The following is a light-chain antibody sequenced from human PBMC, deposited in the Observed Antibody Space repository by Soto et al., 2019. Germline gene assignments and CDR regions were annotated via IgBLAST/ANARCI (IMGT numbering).Light chain of an antibody. CDR1: SSDVGGYNY. CDR2: EVS. CDR3: CSYAGNGAWV. Sequence: QSALTQPASVSGSPGQSITISCTGTSSDVGGYNYVSWYQQHPGKAPKLMIYEVSNRPSGVSNRFSGSKSGNTASLTISGLQAEDEADYYCCSYAGNGAWVFGGGTKLTVL. V-gene: IGLV2-14*01. J-gene: IGLJ3*02.